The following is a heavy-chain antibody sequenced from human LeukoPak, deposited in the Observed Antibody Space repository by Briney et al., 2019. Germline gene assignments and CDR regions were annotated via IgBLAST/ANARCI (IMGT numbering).Heavy chain of an antibody. Sequence: GGSLRLSCAASGFNFANHAMSWVRQTPGKGLEWVSAISGGGDITYYADSVTGRFTISRDNSKDTLFLQMHSLRPGDTAVYYCVRGDTAATANYWGLGTLVTISS. V-gene: IGHV3-23*01. CDR2: ISGGGDIT. CDR3: VRGDTAATANY. D-gene: IGHD2-21*02. CDR1: GFNFANHA. J-gene: IGHJ4*02.